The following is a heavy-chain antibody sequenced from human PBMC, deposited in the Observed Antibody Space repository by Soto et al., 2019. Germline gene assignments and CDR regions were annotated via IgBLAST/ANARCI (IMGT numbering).Heavy chain of an antibody. J-gene: IGHJ6*02. CDR1: GFTFSSYA. Sequence: EVQLLESGGGLVQPGGSLRLSCAASGFTFSSYAMSWVRQAPGKGLEWVSAISGSGGSTYYADSVKGRFTISRDNSKNTLYLQMNSRRAEDTAVYYCAKGGVYYYYYGMDVWGQGTTVTVSS. CDR2: ISGSGGST. CDR3: AKGGVYYYYYGMDV. V-gene: IGHV3-23*01. D-gene: IGHD6-25*01.